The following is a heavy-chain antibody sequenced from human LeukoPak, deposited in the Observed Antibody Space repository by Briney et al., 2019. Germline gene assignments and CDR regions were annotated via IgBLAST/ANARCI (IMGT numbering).Heavy chain of an antibody. V-gene: IGHV1-69*06. CDR1: GGTFSSYA. Sequence: ASVRVSCKASGGTFSSYAISWVRQAPGQGLEWMGGIIPIFGTANYAQKFQGRVTITADKSTSTAYMELSSLRSEDTAVYYCARETRDGYNYVDYWGQGTLVTVSS. D-gene: IGHD5-24*01. CDR2: IIPIFGTA. J-gene: IGHJ4*02. CDR3: ARETRDGYNYVDY.